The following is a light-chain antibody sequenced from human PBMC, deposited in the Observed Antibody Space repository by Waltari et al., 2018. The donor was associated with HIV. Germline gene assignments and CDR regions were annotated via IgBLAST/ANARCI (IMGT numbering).Light chain of an antibody. Sequence: YVLTQPPSLSVAQGKTATITCEGDRIWSQSVHRYQQKSGQAPQLIIYYDSDRPSGIPERFSGSNSGSAATLTISRVEDGDEADYYCEVWDETRNRVVFGGGTKLFAL. CDR2: YDS. V-gene: IGLV3-21*04. CDR3: EVWDETRNRVV. J-gene: IGLJ2*01. CDR1: RIWSQS.